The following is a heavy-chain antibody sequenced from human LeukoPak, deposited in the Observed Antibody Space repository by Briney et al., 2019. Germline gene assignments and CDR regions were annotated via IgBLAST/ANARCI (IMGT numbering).Heavy chain of an antibody. CDR1: GGSISSYY. V-gene: IGHV4-59*01. CDR3: ARISPPSMVRGVATGDWFDP. CDR2: IYYSGST. J-gene: IGHJ5*02. Sequence: PSETLSLTCTVSGGSISSYYWSWIRQPPGKGLEWIGYIYYSGSTNYNPSLKSRVTISVDTSKNQFSLKLSSVTAADTAVYYCARISPPSMVRGVATGDWFDPWGQGTLVTVSS. D-gene: IGHD3-10*01.